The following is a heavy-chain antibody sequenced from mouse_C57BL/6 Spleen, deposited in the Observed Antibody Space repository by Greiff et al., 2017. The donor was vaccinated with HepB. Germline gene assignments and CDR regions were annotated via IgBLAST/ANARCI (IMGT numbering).Heavy chain of an antibody. J-gene: IGHJ4*01. Sequence: VQLQQPGAELVKPGASVKVSCKASGYTFTSYWMHWVKQRPGQGLEWIGRIHPSDSDTNYNQKFKGKATLTVDKSSSTADMQLSSLTSEDSAVYYCATYDYDEGDYYAMDYWGQGTSVTVSS. V-gene: IGHV1-74*01. CDR3: ATYDYDEGDYYAMDY. CDR2: IHPSDSDT. CDR1: GYTFTSYW. D-gene: IGHD2-4*01.